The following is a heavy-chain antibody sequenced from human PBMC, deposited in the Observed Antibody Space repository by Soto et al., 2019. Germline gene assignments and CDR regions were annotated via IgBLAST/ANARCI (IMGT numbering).Heavy chain of an antibody. Sequence: ASVKVSCKASGYTFSTYYMHWVRQAPGQGYEWMGIINPSGGSTTYAQKFQGRVTMTRDTSTPTAYMELSSLRSEDTAVYYCARFQALPYSSSWYYYYSGMDVWGQGTTVTVS. CDR3: ARFQALPYSSSWYYYYSGMDV. CDR1: GYTFSTYY. V-gene: IGHV1-46*01. D-gene: IGHD6-13*01. CDR2: INPSGGST. J-gene: IGHJ6*02.